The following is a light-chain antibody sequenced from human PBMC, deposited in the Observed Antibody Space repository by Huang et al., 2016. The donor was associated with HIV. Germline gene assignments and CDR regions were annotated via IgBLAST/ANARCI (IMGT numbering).Light chain of an antibody. CDR3: QQRSSSLT. J-gene: IGKJ4*01. Sequence: IVLTQSPATLSLSQGERATLSCRASQSLNKFLACYQQKPGQAPRLLIYNATDRATGVPARFSGGGSGTDFTLTITDLKAEDFAIYYCQQRSSSLTFGGGTKVEIK. CDR1: QSLNKF. CDR2: NAT. V-gene: IGKV3-11*01.